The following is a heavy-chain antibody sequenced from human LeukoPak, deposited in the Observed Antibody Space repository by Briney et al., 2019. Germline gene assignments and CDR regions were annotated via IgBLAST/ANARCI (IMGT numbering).Heavy chain of an antibody. CDR3: TSTHPHYYYYMDV. V-gene: IGHV3-30*04. J-gene: IGHJ6*03. Sequence: PGGSLRLSCAASGFTFRSYAMHWVRQAPGKGLEWVAVISYDGSNKYYADSVKGRFTISRDNSKNTLYLQMNSLKTEDTAVYYCTSTHPHYYYYMDVWGKGTTVTISS. CDR2: ISYDGSNK. CDR1: GFTFRSYA.